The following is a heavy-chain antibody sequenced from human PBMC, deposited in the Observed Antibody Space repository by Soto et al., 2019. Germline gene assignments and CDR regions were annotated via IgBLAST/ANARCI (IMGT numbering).Heavy chain of an antibody. CDR1: GFTFSTYW. D-gene: IGHD1-26*01. CDR2: INSDGSTT. J-gene: IGHJ5*02. Sequence: EVQLVESGGGLVQPGGSLRLSCAASGFTFSTYWMHWVRQAPGKGLVWVSRINSDGSTTTYADSVKGRFTISRDNAKNTLHLQMNSLRAEDTAVYFCATVGTGSYNWLDPWGQGTLVTVSS. V-gene: IGHV3-74*01. CDR3: ATVGTGSYNWLDP.